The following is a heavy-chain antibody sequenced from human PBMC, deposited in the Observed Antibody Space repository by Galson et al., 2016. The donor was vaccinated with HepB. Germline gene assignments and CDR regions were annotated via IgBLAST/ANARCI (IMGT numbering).Heavy chain of an antibody. Sequence: SVKVSCKVSGYTFTNYYISWVRQAPGQGLEWLGWIHTDNGDTNYAHIVQGRVTMTTDTSTTTAYMELTSLRSDDTAVYYCARGYCTRTNCYWNFDHWGQGTLVTVSS. CDR3: ARGYCTRTNCYWNFDH. D-gene: IGHD2-2*01. V-gene: IGHV1-18*01. CDR2: IHTDNGDT. J-gene: IGHJ4*02. CDR1: GYTFTNYY.